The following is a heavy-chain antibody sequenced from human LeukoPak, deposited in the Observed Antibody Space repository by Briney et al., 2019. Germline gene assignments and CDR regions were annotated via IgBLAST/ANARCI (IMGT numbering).Heavy chain of an antibody. V-gene: IGHV4-34*01. D-gene: IGHD3-22*01. Sequence: SETLALTCAVYGGCLSGYYWSWIRQPPGKGLEWIGEINHSGSTNYNPSLKSRVTISVDTSKNQFSLKLSSVTAADTAVYYCARSTSRGYYYDSSGYYSLWGQGTLVTVSS. CDR2: INHSGST. J-gene: IGHJ4*02. CDR3: ARSTSRGYYYDSSGYYSL. CDR1: GGCLSGYY.